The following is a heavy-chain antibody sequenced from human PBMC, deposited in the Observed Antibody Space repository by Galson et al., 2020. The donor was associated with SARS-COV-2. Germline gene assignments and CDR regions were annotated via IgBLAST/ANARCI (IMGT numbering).Heavy chain of an antibody. CDR3: ARANCSSTSCSIPLGHAFDI. D-gene: IGHD2-2*01. J-gene: IGHJ3*02. CDR1: GGSISSSSYY. Sequence: SETLSLTCTVSGGSISSSSYYWGWIRQPPGKGLEWIGSIYYSGSTYYNPSLKSRVTISVDTSKNQFSLKLSSVTAADTAVYYCARANCSSTSCSIPLGHAFDIWGQGTMVTVSS. CDR2: IYYSGST. V-gene: IGHV4-39*07.